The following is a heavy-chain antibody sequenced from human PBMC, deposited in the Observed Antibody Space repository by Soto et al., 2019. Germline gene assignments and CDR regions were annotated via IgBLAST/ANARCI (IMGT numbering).Heavy chain of an antibody. Sequence: PGGSLRLSCAASGFTFSSYGMHWVRQAPGKGLEWVAVISYDGGNKYYADSVKGRFTISRDNSKNTLYLQMNSLRAEDTAVYYCAKEEALAVFDYWGQGTLVTVSS. CDR2: ISYDGGNK. J-gene: IGHJ4*02. CDR1: GFTFSSYG. V-gene: IGHV3-30*18. D-gene: IGHD6-13*01. CDR3: AKEEALAVFDY.